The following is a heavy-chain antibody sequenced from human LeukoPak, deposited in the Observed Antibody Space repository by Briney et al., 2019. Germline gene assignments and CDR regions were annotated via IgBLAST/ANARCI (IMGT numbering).Heavy chain of an antibody. J-gene: IGHJ4*02. Sequence: GGSLRLSCAASGFTFSSYAMHWVRQAPGKGLEWVAVISYDGSNKYYADSVKGRFTISRDNSKNTLYLQMNSLRAEDTAVYYCAIDYSKDYWGQGTLVSVSS. V-gene: IGHV3-30-3*01. CDR1: GFTFSSYA. CDR3: AIDYSKDY. D-gene: IGHD4-11*01. CDR2: ISYDGSNK.